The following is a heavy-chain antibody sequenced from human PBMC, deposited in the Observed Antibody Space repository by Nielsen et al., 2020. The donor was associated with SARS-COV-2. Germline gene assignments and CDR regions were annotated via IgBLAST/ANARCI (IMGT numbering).Heavy chain of an antibody. CDR2: ISYDGSNK. V-gene: IGHV3-30*01. D-gene: IGHD1-26*01. Sequence: GESLKISCAASGFTFSSYAMHWVRQAPGKGLEWVAVISYDGSNKYYADSVKGRFTISRDNSKNTLYLQMNSLRAEDTAVYYCARDLILHSGSYSPHDYWGQGTLVTVSS. CDR3: ARDLILHSGSYSPHDY. CDR1: GFTFSSYA. J-gene: IGHJ4*02.